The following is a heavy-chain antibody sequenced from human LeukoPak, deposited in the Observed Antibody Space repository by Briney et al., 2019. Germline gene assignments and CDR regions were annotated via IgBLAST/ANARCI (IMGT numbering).Heavy chain of an antibody. CDR2: IIPIFGTA. Sequence: SVKVSCKASGGTFSSYAISWVRQAPGQGLEWMGGIIPIFGTANYVQKFQGRVTITADESTSTAYMELSSLRSEDTAVYYCARWTDCGGDCYSPAANAFDIWGQGTMVTVSS. V-gene: IGHV1-69*13. J-gene: IGHJ3*02. CDR1: GGTFSSYA. D-gene: IGHD2-21*02. CDR3: ARWTDCGGDCYSPAANAFDI.